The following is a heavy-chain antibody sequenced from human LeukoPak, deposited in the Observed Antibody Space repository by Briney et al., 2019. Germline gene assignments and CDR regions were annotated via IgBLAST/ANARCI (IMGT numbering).Heavy chain of an antibody. CDR1: GFTFRSLS. V-gene: IGHV3-21*01. Sequence: GGSLRLSSAASGFTFRSLSVHCIRKATGKALEWVSSISSSSSYIYYADSVTGRFTISRDNAKNSLYLQMNSLRAEDTAVYYCARDSPYGDFFDYWGQGTLVTVSS. CDR3: ARDSPYGDFFDY. CDR2: ISSSSSYI. J-gene: IGHJ4*02. D-gene: IGHD4-17*01.